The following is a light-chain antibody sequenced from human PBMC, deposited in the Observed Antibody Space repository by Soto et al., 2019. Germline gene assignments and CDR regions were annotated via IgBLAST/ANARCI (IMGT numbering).Light chain of an antibody. Sequence: QSVLTQPPSASGSPGQSVTISCTGTSSDVGGYDYVSWYQQLPGKAPKLVIYEVNKRPSGVPERFSGSKSGNTASLTISGLQAEDESEYYCSSYAGFYTLLFGGGTKVTVL. V-gene: IGLV2-8*01. CDR2: EVN. CDR1: SSDVGGYDY. J-gene: IGLJ2*01. CDR3: SSYAGFYTLL.